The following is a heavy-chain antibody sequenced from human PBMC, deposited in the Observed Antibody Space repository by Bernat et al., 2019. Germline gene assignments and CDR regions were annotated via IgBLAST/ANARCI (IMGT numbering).Heavy chain of an antibody. CDR3: TTDLIRSRGDYGFRDY. Sequence: EVQLVESGGGLVKPGGSLRLSCAASGFTFSNAWMNWVRQAPGTGLEWVGRIKSKTDGGTTDYAAHVKGRFTISRDDSKNTLYLKMNSMKTEDTAVYYCTTDLIRSRGDYGFRDYWGQGTLVTVSA. J-gene: IGHJ4*02. D-gene: IGHD4-17*01. CDR1: GFTFSNAW. CDR2: IKSKTDGGTT. V-gene: IGHV3-15*07.